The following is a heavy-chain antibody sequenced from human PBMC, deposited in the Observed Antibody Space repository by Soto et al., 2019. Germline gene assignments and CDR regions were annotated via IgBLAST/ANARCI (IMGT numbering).Heavy chain of an antibody. V-gene: IGHV1-69*12. CDR1: GGTFSNYP. Sequence: QVQLVQSGAEVKKPGSSVKVSCKASGGTFSNYPISWVRQAPGQGLEWMGGIIPIFGTVNYAQKFQGRVTITADESTRTAYMALSSLRSEDTAVYYCARGNQRWLQLWYFDLWGRGTLVTVSS. CDR3: ARGNQRWLQLWYFDL. D-gene: IGHD5-12*01. CDR2: IIPIFGTV. J-gene: IGHJ2*01.